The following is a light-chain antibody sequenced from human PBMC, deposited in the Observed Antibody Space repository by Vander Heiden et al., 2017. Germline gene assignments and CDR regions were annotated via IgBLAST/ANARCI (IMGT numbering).Light chain of an antibody. Sequence: QSVLIQPPSASGTPGQRVTISCSGSSSNIEHNCVNWYQQLPGTAPKLLIYANNQRPSGVPARFSGSKSGTSASLAIRGLQSADEADYYCAVWDDSLNGWVFGGGTKLTVL. V-gene: IGLV1-44*01. CDR3: AVWDDSLNGWV. CDR1: SSNIEHNC. CDR2: ANN. J-gene: IGLJ3*02.